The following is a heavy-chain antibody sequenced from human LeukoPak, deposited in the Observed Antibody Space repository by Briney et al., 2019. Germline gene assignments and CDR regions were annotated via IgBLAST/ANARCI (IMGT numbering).Heavy chain of an antibody. CDR2: ISSSGNDI. V-gene: IGHV3-11*04. D-gene: IGHD6-13*01. J-gene: IGHJ4*02. CDR1: GFTFSDYY. CDR3: ARDSSSGYFFDY. Sequence: GGSLRLSCAASGFTFSDYYMSWIRQAPGKGLEWVSYISSSGNDIYYADSVKGRFTISRDNAKNSLYLQMNSLRAEDTAVYYCARDSSSGYFFDYWGQGSLVTVSS.